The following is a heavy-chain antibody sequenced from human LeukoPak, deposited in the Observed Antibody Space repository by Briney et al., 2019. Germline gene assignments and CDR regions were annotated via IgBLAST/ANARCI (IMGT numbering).Heavy chain of an antibody. Sequence: ASVKVSCKASGYTFTSYGISWVRQAPGQGLEWMGWTSAYNGNTNYAQKFQGRVTITRDTSASTAYMELSSLRSEDTAVYYCARVSYYYGPLDYWGQGTLVTVS. V-gene: IGHV1-18*01. CDR1: GYTFTSYG. CDR3: ARVSYYYGPLDY. CDR2: TSAYNGNT. J-gene: IGHJ4*02. D-gene: IGHD3-10*01.